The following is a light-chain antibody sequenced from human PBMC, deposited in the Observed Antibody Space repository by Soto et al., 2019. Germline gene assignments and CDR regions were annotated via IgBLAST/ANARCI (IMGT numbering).Light chain of an antibody. CDR1: QSVSSN. V-gene: IGKV3-15*01. CDR2: DAS. J-gene: IGKJ1*01. CDR3: QHYYNWRPR. Sequence: EIAMTQSPATLSVSPGEEANLSCRASQSVSSNLAWYQQKPGQAPRLLIYDASTRATGIPARFSGSGSGTEFTLTISRLLSEDFAVYYCQHYYNWRPRFGQGTKVEIK.